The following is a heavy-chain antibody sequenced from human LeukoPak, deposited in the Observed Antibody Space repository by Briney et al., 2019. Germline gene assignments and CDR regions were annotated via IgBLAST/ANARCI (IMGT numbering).Heavy chain of an antibody. CDR1: GDSISSGDYY. J-gene: IGHJ5*02. CDR2: IYYSGST. Sequence: PSETLSLTCTVSGDSISSGDYYWSWIRQPPGKGLEWIGYIYYSGSTYYNPSLKSRVTISVDTSKNQFSLKLSSVTAADTAVYYCARGTYYDFWSGYTNWFDPWGQGTLVTVSS. V-gene: IGHV4-30-4*08. CDR3: ARGTYYDFWSGYTNWFDP. D-gene: IGHD3-3*01.